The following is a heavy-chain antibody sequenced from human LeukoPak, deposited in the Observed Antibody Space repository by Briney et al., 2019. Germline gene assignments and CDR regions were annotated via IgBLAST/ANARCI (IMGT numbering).Heavy chain of an antibody. V-gene: IGHV3-74*03. Sequence: GGSLRLSCVVTGFTFSSYWMHWVRQAPGKGLVWVSRINGDGSSTTYADSAKGRFTISRDNAKDTLYLQMNSLRAEDTAVYYCAKVNRVEWFSDAFDIWGQGTMVTVSS. D-gene: IGHD3-3*01. CDR3: AKVNRVEWFSDAFDI. CDR1: GFTFSSYW. J-gene: IGHJ3*02. CDR2: INGDGSST.